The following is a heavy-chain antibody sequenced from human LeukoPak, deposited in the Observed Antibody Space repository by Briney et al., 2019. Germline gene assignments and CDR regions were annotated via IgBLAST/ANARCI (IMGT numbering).Heavy chain of an antibody. J-gene: IGHJ4*02. CDR3: ARESNSGYYLSY. CDR1: GFTVSTNY. CDR2: IYSGGRT. Sequence: GGSLRLSCVASGFTVSTNYMSWVRQAPGKGLEWVSVIYSGGRTYYADSVKGRFTISRDNSKNTLYLQMNSLRAEDTAVYYCARESNSGYYLSYWGQGTLVTVSS. V-gene: IGHV3-66*01. D-gene: IGHD3-22*01.